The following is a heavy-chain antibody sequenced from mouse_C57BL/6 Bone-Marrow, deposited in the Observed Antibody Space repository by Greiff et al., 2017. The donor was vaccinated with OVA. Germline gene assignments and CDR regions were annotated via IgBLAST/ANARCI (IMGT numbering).Heavy chain of an antibody. CDR1: GFTFSSYG. CDR3: ARLWVDY. V-gene: IGHV5-6*01. Sequence: EVQVVESGGDLVKPGGSLKLSCAASGFTFSSYGMSWVRQTPDKRLEWVATISSGGSYTYYPDSVKGRFTISRDNAKNTLYLQMSSLKSEDTAMYYCARLWVDYWGQGTTLTVSS. J-gene: IGHJ2*01. D-gene: IGHD4-1*01. CDR2: ISSGGSYT.